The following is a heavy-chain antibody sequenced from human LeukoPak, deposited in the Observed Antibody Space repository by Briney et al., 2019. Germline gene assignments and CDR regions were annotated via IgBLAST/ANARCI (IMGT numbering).Heavy chain of an antibody. Sequence: GASVKVSCKVSGYTLTELSMHWVRQAPGKGLEWMGGFDPEDGETVYAQKFQGRVIMTEDTSIDTAYMELSSLRSEDTAVYYCVTDMVGYCTGGGCYSEAYWGQGTLVSVSS. V-gene: IGHV1-24*01. CDR1: GYTLTELS. D-gene: IGHD2-15*01. CDR3: VTDMVGYCTGGGCYSEAY. J-gene: IGHJ4*02. CDR2: FDPEDGET.